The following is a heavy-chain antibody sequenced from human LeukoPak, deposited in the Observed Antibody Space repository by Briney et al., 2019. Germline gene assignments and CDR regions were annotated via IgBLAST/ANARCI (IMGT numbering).Heavy chain of an antibody. CDR3: AKDDYGDYFDY. Sequence: AGGSLRLSCAASGFTFSSCGMHWVRQAPGKGLEWVAVISYDGSNKYYADSVKGRFTISRDDSKNTLYLQMNSLRAEDTAVYYCAKDDYGDYFDYWGQGTLVTVSS. V-gene: IGHV3-30*18. CDR2: ISYDGSNK. J-gene: IGHJ4*02. CDR1: GFTFSSCG. D-gene: IGHD4-17*01.